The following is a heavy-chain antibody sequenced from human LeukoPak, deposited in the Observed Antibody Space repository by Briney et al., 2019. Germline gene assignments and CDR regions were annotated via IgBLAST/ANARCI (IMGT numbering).Heavy chain of an antibody. CDR2: ISSSSSTI. CDR1: GFTFSSYS. Sequence: GGSLRLSCAASGFTFSSYSMNWVRQAPGKGLEWVSYISSSSSTIYYADSVKGRFTISRDNAKNSLYLQMNSLRAEDTAVYYCARDEVKTGTEYFQHWGQGTLVTVSS. CDR3: ARDEVKTGTEYFQH. V-gene: IGHV3-48*01. J-gene: IGHJ1*01. D-gene: IGHD7-27*01.